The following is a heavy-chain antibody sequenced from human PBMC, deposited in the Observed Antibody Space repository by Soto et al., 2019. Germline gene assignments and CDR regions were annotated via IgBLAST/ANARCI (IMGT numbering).Heavy chain of an antibody. V-gene: IGHV1-69*06. CDR3: ARGYYDSSGYYGLYFDY. D-gene: IGHD3-22*01. CDR2: IIPIFGTA. CDR1: GGTFSSYA. Sequence: SVKVSCKASGGTFSSYAISWVRQAPGQGLEWMGGIIPIFGTANYAQKFQGRVTITADKSTSTAYMELSSLRSEDTAVYYCARGYYDSSGYYGLYFDYWGQGTLVTVSS. J-gene: IGHJ4*02.